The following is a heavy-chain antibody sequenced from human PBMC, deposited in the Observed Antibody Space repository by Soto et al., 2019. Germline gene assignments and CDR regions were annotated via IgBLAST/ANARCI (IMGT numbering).Heavy chain of an antibody. J-gene: IGHJ4*02. CDR3: ARVVAGLDY. V-gene: IGHV4-30-2*01. CDR2: IYHSGST. Sequence: PSETLSLTCAVSGGSISSGGYSWSWIRQPPGKGLEWIGCIYHSGSTYYNPSLKSRVTISVDRSKNQFSLKLSSVTAADTAVYYCARVVAGLDYWGQGTLVTVSS. CDR1: GGSISSGGYS. D-gene: IGHD6-19*01.